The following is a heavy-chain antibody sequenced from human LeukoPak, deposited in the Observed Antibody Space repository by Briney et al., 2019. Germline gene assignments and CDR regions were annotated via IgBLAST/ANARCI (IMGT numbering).Heavy chain of an antibody. CDR1: GFTFDDFG. Sequence: PGGSLRLSCAASGFTFDDFGMHWVRQGPGKGLEWVSGIIWNSGTIGYADSVKGRFTISRDNAKNSLYLQMKRLRAEDTALYYCVKDLGSSIRNPTSDYWGQGTLVTVSS. J-gene: IGHJ4*02. CDR2: IIWNSGTI. D-gene: IGHD2-2*01. CDR3: VKDLGSSIRNPTSDY. V-gene: IGHV3-9*01.